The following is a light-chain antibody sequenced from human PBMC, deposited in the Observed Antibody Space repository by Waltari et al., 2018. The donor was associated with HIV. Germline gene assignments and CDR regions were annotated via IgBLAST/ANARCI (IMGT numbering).Light chain of an antibody. J-gene: IGKJ4*01. CDR2: WAS. Sequence: DIVMTQSPDSLAVSLGERATIKCKSSQTVFYSSNNKNYLSWYQQKPGQPPKLIIYWASSRQSGVPDRFSGSGSGTDFTLTISNLQAEDVAVYFCQQTYSIPPTFGGGTRVEIK. V-gene: IGKV4-1*01. CDR1: QTVFYSSNNKNY. CDR3: QQTYSIPPT.